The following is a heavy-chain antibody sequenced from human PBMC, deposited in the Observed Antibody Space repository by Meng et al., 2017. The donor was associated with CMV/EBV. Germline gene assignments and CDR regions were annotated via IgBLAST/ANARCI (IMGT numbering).Heavy chain of an antibody. V-gene: IGHV3-21*01. CDR3: ARDRGYYGSGSYGDY. Sequence: GESLKISCAASGFTFSSYSMNWVRQAPEKGLEWVSSISSSSSYIYYADSVKGRFTISRDNAKNSLYLQMNSLRAEDTAVYYCARDRGYYGSGSYGDYWGQGTLVTVSS. D-gene: IGHD3-10*01. CDR2: ISSSSSYI. CDR1: GFTFSSYS. J-gene: IGHJ4*02.